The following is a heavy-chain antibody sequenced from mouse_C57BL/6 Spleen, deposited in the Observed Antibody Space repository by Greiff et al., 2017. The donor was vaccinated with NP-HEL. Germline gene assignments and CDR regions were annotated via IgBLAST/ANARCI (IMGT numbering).Heavy chain of an antibody. V-gene: IGHV1-80*01. CDR2: IYPGDGDT. D-gene: IGHD1-1*02. CDR1: GYAFSSYW. Sequence: QVQLKESGAELVKPGASVKISCKASGYAFSSYWMNWVKQRPGKGLEWIGQIYPGDGDTNYNGKFKGKATLTADKSSSTAYMQLSSLTSEDSAVYFCAREEVVATNAMDYWGQGTSVTVSS. J-gene: IGHJ4*01. CDR3: AREEVVATNAMDY.